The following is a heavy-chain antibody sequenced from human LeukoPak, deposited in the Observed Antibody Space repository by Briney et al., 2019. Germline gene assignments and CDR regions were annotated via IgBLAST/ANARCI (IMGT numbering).Heavy chain of an antibody. J-gene: IGHJ3*02. D-gene: IGHD3-10*01. CDR2: INTRNGDT. Sequence: GASVKVSCKPSGYTFTNSPLHWVRQAPGQRLEWMGWINTRNGDTRYSQKFQGRVTITADESTSTAYMELSSLRSEDTAVYYCARVEGSDWGAFDIWGQGTMVTVSA. CDR3: ARVEGSDWGAFDI. CDR1: GYTFTNSP. V-gene: IGHV1-3*04.